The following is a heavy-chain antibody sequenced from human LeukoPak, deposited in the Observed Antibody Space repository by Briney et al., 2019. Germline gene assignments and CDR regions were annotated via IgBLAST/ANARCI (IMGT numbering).Heavy chain of an antibody. J-gene: IGHJ3*01. CDR1: GGSISSYY. D-gene: IGHD6-13*01. V-gene: IGHV4-59*01. CDR2: IYYSGST. Sequence: SETLSLTCTVSGGSISSYYWSWIRQPPGKGLEWIGHIYYSGSTNYNPSLKSRVTISVDTSKNQFSLKLSSVTAADTAVYYCARSIAAAGSSCAFDVWGQGTMVTVSS. CDR3: ARSIAAAGSSCAFDV.